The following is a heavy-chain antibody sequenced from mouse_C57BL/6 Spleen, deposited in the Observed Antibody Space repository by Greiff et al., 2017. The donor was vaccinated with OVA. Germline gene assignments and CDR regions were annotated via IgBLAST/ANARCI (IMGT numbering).Heavy chain of an antibody. Sequence: VQLVESGPGLVAPSQSLSITCTVSGFSLTSYGVHWVRQPPGKGLEWLVVIWSDGSTTYNSALKSRLSISKDNSKSQVFLKLNSHQTDDTAMYYCARHAVVATDWYFDVWGTGTTVTVSS. CDR1: GFSLTSYG. D-gene: IGHD1-1*01. V-gene: IGHV2-6-1*01. J-gene: IGHJ1*03. CDR3: ARHAVVATDWYFDV. CDR2: IWSDGST.